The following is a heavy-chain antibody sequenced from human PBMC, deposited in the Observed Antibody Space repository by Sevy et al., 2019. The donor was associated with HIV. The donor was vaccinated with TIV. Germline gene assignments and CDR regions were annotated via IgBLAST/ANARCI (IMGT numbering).Heavy chain of an antibody. J-gene: IGHJ4*02. CDR1: GFTFSSYG. CDR2: IWYDGSNK. Sequence: GWSLRLSCAASGFTFSSYGMHWVRQAPGKGLEWVAVIWYDGSNKCYADSVKGRFTISRDDSKNTLYLQMNSLRVEDTAVYYCARDWGQQPDYWGQGTLVTVSS. D-gene: IGHD6-13*01. CDR3: ARDWGQQPDY. V-gene: IGHV3-33*01.